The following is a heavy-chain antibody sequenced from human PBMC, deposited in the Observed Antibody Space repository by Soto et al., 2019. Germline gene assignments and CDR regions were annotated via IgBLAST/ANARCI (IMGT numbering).Heavy chain of an antibody. Sequence: SETLSLTCTVSGGSISNYYWSWIRQPPGKGLEWIGYIYHSGSTKYNPSLKSRVTISIDTSRTRFSLKLSSVTAADTAVYYCARSGDYSNYYYYYMDVWGKGTTVTVSS. D-gene: IGHD4-4*01. CDR2: IYHSGST. J-gene: IGHJ6*03. CDR3: ARSGDYSNYYYYYMDV. V-gene: IGHV4-59*08. CDR1: GGSISNYY.